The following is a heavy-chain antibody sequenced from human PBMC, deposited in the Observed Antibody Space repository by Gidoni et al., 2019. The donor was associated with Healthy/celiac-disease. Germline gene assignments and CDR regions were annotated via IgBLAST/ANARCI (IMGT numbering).Heavy chain of an antibody. Sequence: QVQLVQSGAEVKKPGASVKVSCKASGYTFTGYYMHWVRQAPGQGLEWMGWINPNSGGTNYAQKFQGRVTMTRDTSISTAYMELSRLRSDDTAVYYCATEGYCSGGSCYIWFDPWGQGTLVTVSS. V-gene: IGHV1-2*02. CDR1: GYTFTGYY. CDR3: ATEGYCSGGSCYIWFDP. J-gene: IGHJ5*02. D-gene: IGHD2-15*01. CDR2: INPNSGGT.